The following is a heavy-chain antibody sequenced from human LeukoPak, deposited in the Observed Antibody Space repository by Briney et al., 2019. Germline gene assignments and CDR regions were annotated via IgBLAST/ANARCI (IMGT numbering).Heavy chain of an antibody. J-gene: IGHJ4*02. CDR3: AREARDFRSGTIDS. CDR1: GASITSGGFY. V-gene: IGHV4-31*03. Sequence: SQTLSLTCTVSGASITSGGFYWGWIRQHPEKGLGWIGHIYYSGSTYYSPSLESRVSISIDTSKNHFSLNMRSVTAADTAVYYCAREARDFRSGTIDSWGLGTLVTVSS. D-gene: IGHD3-3*01. CDR2: IYYSGST.